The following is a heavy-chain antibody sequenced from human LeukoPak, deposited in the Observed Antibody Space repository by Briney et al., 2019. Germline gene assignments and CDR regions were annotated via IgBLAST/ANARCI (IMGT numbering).Heavy chain of an antibody. V-gene: IGHV3-23*01. Sequence: PGGSLRLSCAASGITFSSYAMSWVRQAPGKGLEWVSAISGSGGDTYYADSVKGRFTISRDNAKNSLYLQMNSLRAEDTAVYYCASQPYDSSGYSDGYWGQGTLVTVSS. CDR3: ASQPYDSSGYSDGY. CDR2: ISGSGGDT. D-gene: IGHD3-22*01. CDR1: GITFSSYA. J-gene: IGHJ4*02.